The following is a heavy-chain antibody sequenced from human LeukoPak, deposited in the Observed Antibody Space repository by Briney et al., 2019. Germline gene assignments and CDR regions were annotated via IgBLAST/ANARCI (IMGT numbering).Heavy chain of an antibody. Sequence: ASETLSLTCTVSGDSISSDDYYWSWIRQPAGKGLEWIGRFSASGNSNYNPPLKSRLTISVDTSKNQFSLKLSSVTAADTAVYYCARTPPSIAAAGTVYFDYWGQGTLVTVSS. CDR1: GDSISSDDYY. D-gene: IGHD6-13*01. CDR2: FSASGNS. V-gene: IGHV4-61*02. J-gene: IGHJ4*02. CDR3: ARTPPSIAAAGTVYFDY.